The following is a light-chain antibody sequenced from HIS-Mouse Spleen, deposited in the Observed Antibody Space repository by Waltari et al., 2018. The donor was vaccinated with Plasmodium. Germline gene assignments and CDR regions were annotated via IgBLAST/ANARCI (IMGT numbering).Light chain of an antibody. V-gene: IGKV3-20*01. Sequence: LKQSPGTLSFSPWASATLSFRAGHSVSSSYLTWYQQKPGQAPRPLIYGASSRATWIPDRFSGSGSGTDFTLTISRLEAEDVAVYYCKQYGSSPDTFGQGTKVEIK. CDR3: KQYGSSPDT. J-gene: IGKJ2*01. CDR2: GAS. CDR1: HSVSSSY.